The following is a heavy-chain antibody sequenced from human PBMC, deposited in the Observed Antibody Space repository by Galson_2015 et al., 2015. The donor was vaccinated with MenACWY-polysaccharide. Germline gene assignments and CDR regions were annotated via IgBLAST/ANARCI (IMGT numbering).Heavy chain of an antibody. D-gene: IGHD6-19*01. J-gene: IGHJ4*02. Sequence: SLRLSCAASGFTFSSYAMTWVRQAPGKGLERVSGISNSGGITYYVDSVKGRFTISRDNSKNTLYLQMNSLRAEDTAIYYCAKAKWGSGWYEDYWGQGTLVTVSS. CDR1: GFTFSSYA. V-gene: IGHV3-23*01. CDR2: ISNSGGIT. CDR3: AKAKWGSGWYEDY.